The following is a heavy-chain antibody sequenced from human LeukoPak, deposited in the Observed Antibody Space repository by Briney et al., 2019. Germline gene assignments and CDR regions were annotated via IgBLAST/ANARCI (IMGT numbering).Heavy chain of an antibody. D-gene: IGHD5-18*01. CDR1: SFTFSNAW. V-gene: IGHV3-15*07. CDR3: IRDGGYRFALYWFFDL. Sequence: GGSLRLSFEASSFTFSNAWMNWVRQAQGKGRDWVGLFKSKTDGATAEYAAPVKGRFTISRDDSKNTLYLQMNSLKTEDTAMYYCIRDGGYRFALYWFFDLWGRGTLVTVSS. CDR2: FKSKTDGATA. J-gene: IGHJ2*01.